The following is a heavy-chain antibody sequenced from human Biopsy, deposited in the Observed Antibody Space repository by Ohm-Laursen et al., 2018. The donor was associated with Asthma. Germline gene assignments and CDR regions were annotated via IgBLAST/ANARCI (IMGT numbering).Heavy chain of an antibody. D-gene: IGHD2-2*01. Sequence: SLRLSCAASGFTFSSYAMSWVRQAPGKGLEWVSAISGSGGSTYCADSVKGRFTISRDNSKNTLYLQMNSLRAEDTAVYYCARGGLGYCSSTSCYQNYYYGMDVWGQGTTVTVSS. CDR1: GFTFSSYA. V-gene: IGHV3-23*01. J-gene: IGHJ6*02. CDR3: ARGGLGYCSSTSCYQNYYYGMDV. CDR2: ISGSGGST.